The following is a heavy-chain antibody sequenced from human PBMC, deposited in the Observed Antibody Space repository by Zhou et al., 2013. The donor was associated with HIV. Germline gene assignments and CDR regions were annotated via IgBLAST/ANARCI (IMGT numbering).Heavy chain of an antibody. J-gene: IGHJ4*02. CDR2: IIPKFGSG. Sequence: QVQLVQSGGEVKKPGSSVKVSCQASGGTFNNYAISWVRQAPGQGLEWMGGIIPKFGSGNYAQRFQDRVTITADESTSTVYMELSSLRSDDTAVYYCARGLSGPFDYWGQGTLVTVSS. V-gene: IGHV1-69*12. CDR3: ARGLSGPFDY. D-gene: IGHD2-15*01. CDR1: GGTFNNYA.